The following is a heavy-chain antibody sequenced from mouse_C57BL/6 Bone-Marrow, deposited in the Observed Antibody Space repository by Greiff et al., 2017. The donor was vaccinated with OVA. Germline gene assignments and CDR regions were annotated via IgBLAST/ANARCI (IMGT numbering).Heavy chain of an antibody. Sequence: QVQLQQSGAELVRPGASVKLSCKASGYTFTDYYINWVKQRPGQGLEWIARIYPGSGNTYYNEKFKGKATLTAEKSSSTAYMQLSSLTSEDSAVYFCARGEFYYGSSLYDFDYWGQGTTLTVSS. D-gene: IGHD1-1*01. V-gene: IGHV1-76*01. CDR1: GYTFTDYY. J-gene: IGHJ2*01. CDR2: IYPGSGNT. CDR3: ARGEFYYGSSLYDFDY.